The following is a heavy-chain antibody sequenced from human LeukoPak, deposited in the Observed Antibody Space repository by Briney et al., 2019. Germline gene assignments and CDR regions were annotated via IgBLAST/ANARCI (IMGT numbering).Heavy chain of an antibody. CDR2: ISTSSTYI. V-gene: IGHV3-21*04. CDR1: GFTFSTYS. D-gene: IGHD3-22*01. CDR3: ARVRSTVYYYDSSGAFDI. Sequence: PGGSLRLSCAPSGFTFSTYSMNWVRQAPGKGLEWVASISTSSTYIYYADSVKGRFTISRDNAKNSLYLQMNSLRAEDTALYHCARVRSTVYYYDSSGAFDIWGQGTMVTVSS. J-gene: IGHJ3*02.